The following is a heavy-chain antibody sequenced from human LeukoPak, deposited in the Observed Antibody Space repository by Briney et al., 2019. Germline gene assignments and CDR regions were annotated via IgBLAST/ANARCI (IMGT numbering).Heavy chain of an antibody. CDR2: ISGSGGST. J-gene: IGHJ5*02. D-gene: IGHD3-10*01. CDR1: GFTFSSYA. Sequence: PGGSLRLSCAASGFTFSSYAMSWVRQAPGKGLEWVSAISGSGGSTYYADSVKGRFTISRDNSKNTLYLQMNSLRAEDTAVYYCAIKGRSYGSGSYSPNWFDPWGQGTLVTVSS. V-gene: IGHV3-23*01. CDR3: AIKGRSYGSGSYSPNWFDP.